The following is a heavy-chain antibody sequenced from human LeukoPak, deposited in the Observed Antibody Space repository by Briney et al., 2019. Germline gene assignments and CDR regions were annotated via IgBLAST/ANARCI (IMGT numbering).Heavy chain of an antibody. CDR3: AKVPINGIAVAPTDY. J-gene: IGHJ4*02. D-gene: IGHD6-19*01. Sequence: PGRSLRLSCAASGFTFSSYGMHWVRQAPGKGLEWVSAISGSGGSTYYADSVKGRFTISRDNSKNTLYLQMNSLRAEDTAVYYCAKVPINGIAVAPTDYWGQGTLVTVSS. V-gene: IGHV3-23*01. CDR2: ISGSGGST. CDR1: GFTFSSYG.